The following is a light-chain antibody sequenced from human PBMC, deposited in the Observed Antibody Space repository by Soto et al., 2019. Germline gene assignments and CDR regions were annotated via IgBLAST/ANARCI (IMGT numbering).Light chain of an antibody. J-gene: IGKJ5*01. CDR2: GAS. V-gene: IGKV3-15*01. CDR1: ETVATN. CDR3: QQANSFPIT. Sequence: PGERATLSCWASETVATNLAWYQQKPGQAPRLLISGASTRAAGISDRFRGSGSGTELTLTISSLQPEDCETYYCQQANSFPITFGQGTRLEIK.